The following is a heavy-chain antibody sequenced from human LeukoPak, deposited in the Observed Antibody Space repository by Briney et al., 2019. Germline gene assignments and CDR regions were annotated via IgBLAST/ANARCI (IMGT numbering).Heavy chain of an antibody. CDR3: ASGSGSYRTPYYYMDV. Sequence: PGGSLRLSCVASGFTVSSNYMSWFRQAPGKGLEWVSVIYSGGSTYYADSVKGRFTISRDNSKNTLYLQMNSLRAEDTAVYYCASGSGSYRTPYYYMDVWGTGTTVTVSS. J-gene: IGHJ6*03. CDR2: IYSGGST. CDR1: GFTVSSNY. V-gene: IGHV3-53*01. D-gene: IGHD3-10*01.